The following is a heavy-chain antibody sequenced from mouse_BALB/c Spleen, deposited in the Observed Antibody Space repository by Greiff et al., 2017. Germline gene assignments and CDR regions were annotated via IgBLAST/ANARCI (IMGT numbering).Heavy chain of an antibody. J-gene: IGHJ4*01. Sequence: EVMLVESGPDLVKPSQSLSLTCTVTGYSITSGYSWHWIRQFPGNKLEWMGYIHYSGSTNYNPSLKSRISITRDTSKNQFFLQLNSVTTEDTATYYCARRDRYDGRDYYYAMDYWGQGTSVTVSS. V-gene: IGHV3-1*02. CDR2: IHYSGST. D-gene: IGHD2-14*01. CDR1: GYSITSGYS. CDR3: ARRDRYDGRDYYYAMDY.